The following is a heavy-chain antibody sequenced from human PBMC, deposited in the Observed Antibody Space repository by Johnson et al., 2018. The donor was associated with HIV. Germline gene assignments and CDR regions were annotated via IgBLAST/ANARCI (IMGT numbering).Heavy chain of an antibody. Sequence: QVQSVESGGGVVQPGTSLRLSCAASGFTFSSYGLHWVRQAPGTGLEWVAVISYAASNTYYADSVKCRFTISRDNSKNTLYLQMNSLRAEDTAVYYCPRRSPYDAFDIWGQGTMVTVSS. CDR1: GFTFSSYG. CDR2: ISYAASNT. V-gene: IGHV3-30*03. CDR3: PRRSPYDAFDI. J-gene: IGHJ3*02.